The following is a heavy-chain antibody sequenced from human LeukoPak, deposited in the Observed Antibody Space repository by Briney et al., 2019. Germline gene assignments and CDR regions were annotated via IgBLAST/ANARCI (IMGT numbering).Heavy chain of an antibody. D-gene: IGHD3-22*01. CDR2: IKQDGSEK. V-gene: IGHV3-7*01. CDR1: GFTFSSYW. J-gene: IGHJ4*02. CDR3: GRTVYYDRGGYIGG. Sequence: PGGSLRLSCAASGFTFSSYWMSWVRQAPGKGLEWVATIKQDGSEKYYVDSVKGRFTISRDNSKNTLYLQMNSLRAEDTAVYYCGRTVYYDRGGYIGGWGQGTLVTVSS.